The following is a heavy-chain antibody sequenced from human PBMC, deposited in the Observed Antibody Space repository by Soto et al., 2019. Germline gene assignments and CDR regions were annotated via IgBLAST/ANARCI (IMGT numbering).Heavy chain of an antibody. CDR3: VSGGRWETPQDY. CDR2: IYYTGST. CDR1: GASIRSSDYY. J-gene: IGHJ4*02. Sequence: PSETLSLTCTVSGASIRSSDYYWAWIRQPPGKGLEWIGSIYYTGSTYYTPSLKSRVSISADTSKNQFSLKLTSVTAEDTAVYHCVSGGRWETPQDYWGQGTLVTVSS. V-gene: IGHV4-39*01. D-gene: IGHD1-26*01.